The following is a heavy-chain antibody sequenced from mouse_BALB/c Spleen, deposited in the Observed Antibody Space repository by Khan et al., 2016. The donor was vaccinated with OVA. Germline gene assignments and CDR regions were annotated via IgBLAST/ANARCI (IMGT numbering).Heavy chain of an antibody. CDR3: ARLAYFYDSEGFAY. CDR2: VSTGGHYT. CDR1: GFTFSTYG. D-gene: IGHD1-1*01. J-gene: IGHJ3*01. V-gene: IGHV5-6*01. Sequence: EVMLVESGGDVVKPGGSLKLSCAASGFTFSTYGMSWVRQTPDKRLEWVATVSTGGHYTYYPDTVKGRFTISRDNAKDTLYLQMGNLKSEDTAMFYCARLAYFYDSEGFAYWGQGTLVTVSA.